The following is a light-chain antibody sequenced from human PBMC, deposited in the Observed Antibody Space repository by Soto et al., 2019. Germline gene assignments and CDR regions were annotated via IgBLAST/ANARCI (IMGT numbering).Light chain of an antibody. CDR1: SSDVGGYNY. V-gene: IGLV2-11*01. Sequence: QSALTQPRSVSGSPGQSVTISCSGTSSDVGGYNYVSWYQQHPGKAPKLMIYDVSKRPSGVPDRFSGSKSGNTASLTISGLQTAVEADYYCCSFAGTYIFVIFGGGTQLTVL. CDR3: CSFAGTYIFVI. J-gene: IGLJ7*01. CDR2: DVS.